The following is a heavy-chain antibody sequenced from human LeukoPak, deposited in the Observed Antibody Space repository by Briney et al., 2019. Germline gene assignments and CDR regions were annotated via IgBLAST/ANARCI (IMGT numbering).Heavy chain of an antibody. CDR2: IYHSGST. D-gene: IGHD2-2*01. Sequence: PSETLSLTCAVSGYSIRSGYYWGWIRQPPGKGLEWIGSIYHSGSTYYNPSLKSRVTISVDTSKNQFSLKLSSVTAADTAVYYCARHPTYQYCSSTSCQRAPFDYWGQGTLVTVSS. CDR1: GYSIRSGYY. V-gene: IGHV4-38-2*01. J-gene: IGHJ4*02. CDR3: ARHPTYQYCSSTSCQRAPFDY.